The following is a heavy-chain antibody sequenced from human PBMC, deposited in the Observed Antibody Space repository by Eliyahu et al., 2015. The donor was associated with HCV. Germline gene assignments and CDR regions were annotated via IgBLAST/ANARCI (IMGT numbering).Heavy chain of an antibody. CDR2: IKQDGGEK. CDR3: AGLRAMDV. Sequence: EVQLVESGGGLVQAGGPLRLSXAXSGFTFSNYWMTWVRQAPGKGLEWVANIKQDGGEKYYVDSVKGRFTISRDNAKNSLYLQMNSLRVEDTAVYYCAGLRAMDVWGQGTTVTVSS. V-gene: IGHV3-7*03. J-gene: IGHJ6*02. CDR1: GFTFSNYW.